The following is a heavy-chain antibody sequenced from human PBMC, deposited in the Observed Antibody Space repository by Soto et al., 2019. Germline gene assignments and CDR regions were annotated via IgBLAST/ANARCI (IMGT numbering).Heavy chain of an antibody. CDR2: ISSSSSTI. J-gene: IGHJ3*02. CDR3: ARGGSGGRSAFDI. V-gene: IGHV3-48*02. D-gene: IGHD2-15*01. Sequence: EVQLVESGGGLVQPGGSLRLSCAASGFTFSSYSMNWVRQAPGKGLEWVSYISSSSSTIYYADSVKGRFIISRDNVKNSLYLQMNSRREEDTAVYYCARGGSGGRSAFDIWGQGTMVTVSS. CDR1: GFTFSSYS.